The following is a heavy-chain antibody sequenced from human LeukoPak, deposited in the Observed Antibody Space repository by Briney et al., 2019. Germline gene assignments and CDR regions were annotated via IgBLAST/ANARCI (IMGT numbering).Heavy chain of an antibody. CDR1: GYNFANYW. J-gene: IGHJ4*02. D-gene: IGHD6-19*01. CDR3: ARRDSRGWSYFDY. Sequence: GESLNISCKGSGYNFANYWIGWVRQMPGKGLEWMGIIYPGDSDTRYSPSFQGQVTISADKSISTAYLQWSSLKASDTAMYYCARRDSRGWSYFDYWGQGTLVTVSS. V-gene: IGHV5-51*01. CDR2: IYPGDSDT.